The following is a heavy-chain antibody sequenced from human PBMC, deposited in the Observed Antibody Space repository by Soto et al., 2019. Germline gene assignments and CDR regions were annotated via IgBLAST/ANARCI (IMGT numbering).Heavy chain of an antibody. J-gene: IGHJ6*02. CDR3: ARGSSCSSTSCPTDYYYYYGMDV. Sequence: TSETLSLTCTVSGGSISSYYWSWIRQPPGKGLEWIGYIYYSGSTNYNPSLKSRVTISVDTSKNQFSLKLSSVTAADTAVYYCARGSSCSSTSCPTDYYYYYGMDVWGQGTTVTVSS. CDR1: GGSISSYY. D-gene: IGHD2-2*01. CDR2: IYYSGST. V-gene: IGHV4-59*08.